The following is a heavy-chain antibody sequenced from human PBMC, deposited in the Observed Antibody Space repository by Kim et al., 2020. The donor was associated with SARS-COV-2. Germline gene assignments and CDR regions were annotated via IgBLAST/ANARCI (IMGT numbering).Heavy chain of an antibody. D-gene: IGHD4-17*01. CDR3: ARQLGNDYGDFVFAH. Sequence: GESLKISCQASGYIFSNYWIGWVRQMPGKGLEWMGVIYPGDSDSRYMPSFQGHVTITADTSLSTVYLQWSSLRASDTAKYYCARQLGNDYGDFVFAHWGQGTVITVSS. CDR1: GYIFSNYW. V-gene: IGHV5-51*01. CDR2: IYPGDSDS. J-gene: IGHJ4*02.